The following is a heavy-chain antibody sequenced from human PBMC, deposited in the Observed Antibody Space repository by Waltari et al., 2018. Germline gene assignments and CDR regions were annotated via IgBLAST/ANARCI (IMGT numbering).Heavy chain of an antibody. V-gene: IGHV4-38-2*01. J-gene: IGHJ4*02. D-gene: IGHD2-8*02. CDR3: MRQALGYCTSAACRRLES. CDR2: TYHDGTT. CDR1: AYAVNSGFY. Sequence: QILLQESGPGLLEPSVPLSLTCDVSAYAVNSGFYWGWIRRPPGRGLEWIGTTYHDGTTFYNPTLKSRLTIAMDTSKNQFFLKVNSVTAADTAMYYCMRQALGYCTSAACRRLESWGQGTLVTVSS.